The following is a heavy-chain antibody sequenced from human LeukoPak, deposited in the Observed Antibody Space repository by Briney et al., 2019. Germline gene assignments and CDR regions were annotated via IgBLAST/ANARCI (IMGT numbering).Heavy chain of an antibody. D-gene: IGHD3-10*01. CDR2: IYYSGST. CDR1: GTPIDAGY. Sequence: SETLSLTCAVSGTPIDAGYWSWIRQPPGKGLEWIGYIYYSGSTNYNPSLKSRVTISVDTSKNQFSLKLSSVTAADTAVYYCASFGSLGEDAFDIWGQGTMVTVSS. J-gene: IGHJ3*02. V-gene: IGHV4-59*08. CDR3: ASFGSLGEDAFDI.